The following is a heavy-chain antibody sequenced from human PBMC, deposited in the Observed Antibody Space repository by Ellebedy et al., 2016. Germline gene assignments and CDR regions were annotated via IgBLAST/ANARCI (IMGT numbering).Heavy chain of an antibody. CDR2: TNTAGSST. Sequence: GGSLRLXXAASGFTFSSHWMHWVRQVPGKGLVWVSFTNTAGSSTTYADSVKGRFTISRDNSKNTLYLQMDSLRGEDTAVYYCVRGTVAAPGTDYWGQGTLVTVSS. CDR1: GFTFSSHW. V-gene: IGHV3-74*03. D-gene: IGHD6-13*01. J-gene: IGHJ4*02. CDR3: VRGTVAAPGTDY.